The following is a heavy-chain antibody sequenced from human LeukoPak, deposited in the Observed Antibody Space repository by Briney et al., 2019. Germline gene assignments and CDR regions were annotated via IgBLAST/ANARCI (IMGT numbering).Heavy chain of an antibody. V-gene: IGHV1-69*13. D-gene: IGHD4-23*01. CDR2: IIPIFGTA. CDR1: GGTFSSYA. CDR3: ATPTVADAFDI. Sequence: SVTVSCTASGGTFSSYAISWVRQAPGQGLEWMGGIIPIFGTANYAQKFQGRVTITADESTSTAYMELSSLRSEDTAVYYCATPTVADAFDIWGQGTMVTVSS. J-gene: IGHJ3*02.